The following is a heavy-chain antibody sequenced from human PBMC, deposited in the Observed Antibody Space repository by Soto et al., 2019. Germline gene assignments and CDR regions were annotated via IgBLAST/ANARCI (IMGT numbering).Heavy chain of an antibody. CDR2: INPSGGNT. CDR1: AYTLNSYA. V-gene: IGHV1-46*02. CDR3: TVVPASDAFDI. J-gene: IGHJ3*02. Sequence: VASVKDSCKASAYTLNSYAMHWVRQAPGQGLEWLGIINPSGGNTKYAQNFQGRVTMTSDTSTSTVYMELSSLRSEDTAVYYCTVVPASDAFDIWGQGTMVTVSS. D-gene: IGHD2-2*01.